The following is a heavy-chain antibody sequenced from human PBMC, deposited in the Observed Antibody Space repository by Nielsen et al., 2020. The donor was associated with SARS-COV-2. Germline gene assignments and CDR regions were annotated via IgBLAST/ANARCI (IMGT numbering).Heavy chain of an antibody. D-gene: IGHD6-19*01. CDR2: IYYSGST. V-gene: IGHV4-59*01. CDR1: GCSISSYY. Sequence: GSLPLTCTVSGCSISSYYWRWIRPPPQKGLEWIGYIYYSGSTHYNPSLKGRFTISVYTSKNQFSLKLSSVTAADTAVYYCARDLVPNSSGWRYYYYGMDVWGQGTTVTVSS. CDR3: ARDLVPNSSGWRYYYYGMDV. J-gene: IGHJ6*02.